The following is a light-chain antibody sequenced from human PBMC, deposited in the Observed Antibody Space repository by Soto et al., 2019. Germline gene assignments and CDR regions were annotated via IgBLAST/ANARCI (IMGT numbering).Light chain of an antibody. CDR2: WAS. V-gene: IGKV4-1*01. J-gene: IGKJ1*01. CDR1: QSVLFSAKNRNY. Sequence: DLAMNQSPESLAVYQSERASINRKSSQSVLFSAKNRNYLSWYQQKSGQPPKLLVYWASTRESGVPDRFSGSGSGTNFTLTISGLQAEDVADYFCLQHYSFPRTFGQGTKVDVK. CDR3: LQHYSFPRT.